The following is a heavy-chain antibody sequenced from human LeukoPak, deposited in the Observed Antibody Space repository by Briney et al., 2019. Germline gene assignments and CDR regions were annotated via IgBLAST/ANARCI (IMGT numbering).Heavy chain of an antibody. Sequence: GGSLRLSCVASGFTFSSYSMNWVRQAPGKGLEWVSSISSSSSYIYYADSVKGRFTISRDNAKNSLYLQMNSLRAEDTAVYYCARDRPDDFWSGYYTPTLYYYYGMDVWGQGTTVTVSS. D-gene: IGHD3-3*01. J-gene: IGHJ6*02. CDR2: ISSSSSYI. CDR1: GFTFSSYS. V-gene: IGHV3-21*01. CDR3: ARDRPDDFWSGYYTPTLYYYYGMDV.